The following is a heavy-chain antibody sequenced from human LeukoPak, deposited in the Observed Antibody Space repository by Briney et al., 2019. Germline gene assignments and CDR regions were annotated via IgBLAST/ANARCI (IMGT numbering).Heavy chain of an antibody. CDR1: GFTFXXXX. V-gene: IGHV3-21*01. CDR3: ARYXXXRWVDY. CDR2: ISSSSSYI. J-gene: IGHJ4*02. D-gene: IGHD1-26*01. Sequence: RLSXAASGFTFXXXXXNWXXXXPXXGXEWVSSISSSSSYIYYADSVKGRFTISRDNAKNSLYLQMNSLRAEDTAVYYCARYXXXRWVDYWGQXXXXXXSS.